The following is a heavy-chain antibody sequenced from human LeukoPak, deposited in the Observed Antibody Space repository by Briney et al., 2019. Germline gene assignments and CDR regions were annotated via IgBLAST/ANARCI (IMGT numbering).Heavy chain of an antibody. D-gene: IGHD6-19*01. CDR3: ARGQYSSGWNYYYYYYMDV. Sequence: ASVNFTCKASGYTFTIYGISWVRHAPGPGHAWMGWVSSYNGNLNYAQKLQGRGTMTTETSTSTAYMELRSLRSDDTAVYYCARGQYSSGWNYYYYYYMDVWGKETTVTISS. CDR1: GYTFTIYG. V-gene: IGHV1-18*01. CDR2: VSSYNGNL. J-gene: IGHJ6*03.